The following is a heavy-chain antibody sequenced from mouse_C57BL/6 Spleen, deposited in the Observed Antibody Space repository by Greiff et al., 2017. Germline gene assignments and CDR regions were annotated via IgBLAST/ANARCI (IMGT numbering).Heavy chain of an antibody. D-gene: IGHD1-1*01. CDR3: WRAPRYYYGSSYWYFDV. V-gene: IGHV8-2*01. CDR1: ISLSTSGMGL. CDR2: WNNDNY. J-gene: IGHJ1*03. Sequence: QVTLNVSGPGILQPSQTLSLACTFSGISLSTSGMGLSWLRKPSGKALEWLASIWNNDNYYNPSLKSRLTISKETSNYQVFLKLTSVDTADSATYYGAWRAPRYYYGSSYWYFDVWGTGTTVTVSS.